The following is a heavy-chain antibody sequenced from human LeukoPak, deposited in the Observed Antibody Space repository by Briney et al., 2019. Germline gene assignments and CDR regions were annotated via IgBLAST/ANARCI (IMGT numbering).Heavy chain of an antibody. CDR3: ARENDFQDY. CDR2: IYYSGST. CDR1: GGSISTYY. J-gene: IGHJ4*02. Sequence: KPSETLSLTCTVSGGSISTYYWSWIRQPPGKGLEWIGYIYYSGSTNYNPSLKSRATISVDTSKNQFSLKLSSVTAADTAVYYCARENDFQDYWGQGTLVTVSS. D-gene: IGHD3-3*01. V-gene: IGHV4-59*01.